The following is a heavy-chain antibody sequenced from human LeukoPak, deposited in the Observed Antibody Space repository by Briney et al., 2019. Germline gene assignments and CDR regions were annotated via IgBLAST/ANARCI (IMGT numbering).Heavy chain of an antibody. V-gene: IGHV3-73*01. J-gene: IGHJ4*02. D-gene: IGHD6-13*01. CDR3: AKGGGHSIAAAGLDY. CDR1: GFTFSGSA. Sequence: GGSLRLSCAASGFTFSGSAMHWVRQASGKGLEWVGRIRSKANSYATAYAASVEGRFTISRDNSKNTLYLQMNSLRAEDTAVYYCAKGGGHSIAAAGLDYWGQGTLVTVSS. CDR2: IRSKANSYAT.